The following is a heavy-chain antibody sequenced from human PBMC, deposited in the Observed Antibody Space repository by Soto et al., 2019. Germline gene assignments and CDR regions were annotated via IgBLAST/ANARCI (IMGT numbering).Heavy chain of an antibody. D-gene: IGHD5-18*01. J-gene: IGHJ5*01. V-gene: IGHV4-61*08. CDR2: IYYSGHT. Sequence: SETLSLTCTVSGDSVTSGDYYWSWIRQPPGKGLEWIGYIYYSGHTNYSPSLKSRVAISLDTSHNQFSLKLSSVTAADTAVYFCARIPADTYMTYWFDPWGQGTLVTVSS. CDR3: ARIPADTYMTYWFDP. CDR1: GDSVTSGDYY.